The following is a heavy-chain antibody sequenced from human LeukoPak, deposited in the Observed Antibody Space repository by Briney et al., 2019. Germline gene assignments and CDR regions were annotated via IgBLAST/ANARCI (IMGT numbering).Heavy chain of an antibody. V-gene: IGHV3-30*18. D-gene: IGHD5-12*01. Sequence: GGSLRLSCAASGFTFSSYGMHWVRQAPGKGLEWVAVISYDGSNKYYADSVKGRYTISRDNSKNTLYLQMNSLRAEDTAVYYCAKDRHSGYGGYFDYWGQGTLVTVSS. CDR1: GFTFSSYG. J-gene: IGHJ4*02. CDR3: AKDRHSGYGGYFDY. CDR2: ISYDGSNK.